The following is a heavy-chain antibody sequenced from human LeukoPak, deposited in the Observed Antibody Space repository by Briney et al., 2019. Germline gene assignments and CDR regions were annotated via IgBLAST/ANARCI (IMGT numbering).Heavy chain of an antibody. V-gene: IGHV4-34*01. Sequence: PSETLSLTCAVYGGSFSGYYWSWIRQPPGKGLEWIGEINHSGSTNYNPSLKSRVTISVDTSKNQFSLKLSSVTAADTAVYYCARVFPGYSSSRYYFDYWGQGTLVTVSS. CDR1: GGSFSGYY. J-gene: IGHJ4*02. CDR2: INHSGST. CDR3: ARVFPGYSSSRYYFDY. D-gene: IGHD6-13*01.